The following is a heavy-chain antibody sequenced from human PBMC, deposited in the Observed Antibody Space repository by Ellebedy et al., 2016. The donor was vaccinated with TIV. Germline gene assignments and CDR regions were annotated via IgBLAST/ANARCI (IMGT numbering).Heavy chain of an antibody. J-gene: IGHJ4*02. V-gene: IGHV3-74*01. D-gene: IGHD2-15*01. CDR1: GFSFSDHS. CDR3: AGGVALDY. Sequence: GESLKISXAASGFSFSDHSMHWVRQAPGKGLVWVSRIHSDGRTTSYADSVKGRFTISRDSAKNSLYLQLNSLRAEDTAVYYCAGGVALDYWGQGALVTVSS. CDR2: IHSDGRTT.